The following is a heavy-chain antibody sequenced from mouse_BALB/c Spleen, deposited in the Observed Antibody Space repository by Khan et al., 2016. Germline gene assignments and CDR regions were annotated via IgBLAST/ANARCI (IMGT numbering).Heavy chain of an antibody. D-gene: IGHD1-1*01. Sequence: EVKLEESGPGLVKPSQSLSLTCTVTGYSITSDYAWNWIRQFPGNKLEWMGYISYSGSTSYNPSLKSRISITRDTSKHQFFLQLNSVTTEDTATYYCARYYYGSSYFDYWGQGTTLTVSS. J-gene: IGHJ2*01. CDR2: ISYSGST. V-gene: IGHV3-2*02. CDR3: ARYYYGSSYFDY. CDR1: GYSITSDYA.